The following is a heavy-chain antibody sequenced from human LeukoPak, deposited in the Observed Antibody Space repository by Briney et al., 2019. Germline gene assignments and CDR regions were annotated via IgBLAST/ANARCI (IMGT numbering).Heavy chain of an antibody. V-gene: IGHV3-49*04. CDR1: GFTFGDYA. Sequence: PGGTLRLSCTASGFTFGDYAMTWVRQAPGKGLEWVGFIASETYGGTAEYAASVKGRFTISRDDSKSIAYLQMNSLKTEDTAVYYCTRDQTPYYWGQGTLVTVSS. CDR2: IASETYGGTA. J-gene: IGHJ4*02. CDR3: TRDQTPYY.